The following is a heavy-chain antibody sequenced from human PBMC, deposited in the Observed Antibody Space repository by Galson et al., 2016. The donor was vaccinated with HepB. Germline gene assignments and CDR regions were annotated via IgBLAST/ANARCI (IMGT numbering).Heavy chain of an antibody. CDR1: GYSFANYW. Sequence: QSGAEVKKPGESLRISCKGSGYSFANYWISWVRQMPGKGLEWMGRIDPSDSYTNYSPSFQGHVTVSADKSISTAYLQWSSLKPSDTAMYFCARRGYSGYEEGYFDYWGQGTLVPVSS. CDR2: IDPSDSYT. D-gene: IGHD5-12*01. CDR3: ARRGYSGYEEGYFDY. V-gene: IGHV5-10-1*01. J-gene: IGHJ4*02.